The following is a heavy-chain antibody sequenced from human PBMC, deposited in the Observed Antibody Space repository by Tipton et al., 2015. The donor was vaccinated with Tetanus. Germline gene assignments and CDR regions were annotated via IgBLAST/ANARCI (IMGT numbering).Heavy chain of an antibody. D-gene: IGHD3-22*01. V-gene: IGHV3-74*01. CDR3: ARDQIVEQATRDHDYGVDV. Sequence: SLRLSCAASGFTFRNYWMHWVRQAPGKGLVWVSRINGEASDTGYADSVKGRLSISRDNTKNMLYLLMDSLRAEDTAVYYCARDQIVEQATRDHDYGVDVWGQGTTVTVSS. CDR2: INGEASDT. CDR1: GFTFRNYW. J-gene: IGHJ6*02.